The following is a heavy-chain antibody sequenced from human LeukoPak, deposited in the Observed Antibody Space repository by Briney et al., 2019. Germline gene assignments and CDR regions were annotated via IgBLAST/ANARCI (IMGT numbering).Heavy chain of an antibody. J-gene: IGHJ4*02. CDR2: IYTSGST. V-gene: IGHV4-61*02. CDR3: ARDSSGWYSFDY. Sequence: SQTLSLTCTVSGGSISSGDYYWSWIRQPPGKGLEWIGRIYTSGSTNYNPSLKSRVTMSVDTSKNQFSLKLSSVTAADTAVYYCARDSSGWYSFDYWGQGTLVTVSS. D-gene: IGHD6-19*01. CDR1: GGSISSGDYY.